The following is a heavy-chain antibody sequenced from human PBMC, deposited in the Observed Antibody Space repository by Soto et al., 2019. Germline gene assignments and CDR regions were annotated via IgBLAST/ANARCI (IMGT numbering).Heavy chain of an antibody. J-gene: IGHJ4*02. D-gene: IGHD3-3*01. CDR2: IYYSGST. Sequence: SETLSLTCTVSGGSISSSSYYWGWIRQPPGKGLEWIGSIYYSGSTYYNPSLKSRVTISVNTSKNQFSLKLSSVTAADTAVYYCARTIFGAYYFDYWGQGTLVTVSS. CDR1: GGSISSSSYY. CDR3: ARTIFGAYYFDY. V-gene: IGHV4-39*01.